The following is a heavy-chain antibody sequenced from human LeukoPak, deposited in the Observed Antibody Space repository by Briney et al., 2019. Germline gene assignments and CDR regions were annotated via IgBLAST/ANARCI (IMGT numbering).Heavy chain of an antibody. J-gene: IGHJ4*02. Sequence: PGGSLRLSCAASGFTFSSYGMHWVRQAPGKGLEWVAVISYDGGNKYYADSVKGRFTISRDNSKNTLYLQMNSLRAEDTAVYYCAKETLCDSGYDCAGGPPGYWGQGTLVTVSS. CDR2: ISYDGGNK. V-gene: IGHV3-30*18. D-gene: IGHD5-12*01. CDR1: GFTFSSYG. CDR3: AKETLCDSGYDCAGGPPGY.